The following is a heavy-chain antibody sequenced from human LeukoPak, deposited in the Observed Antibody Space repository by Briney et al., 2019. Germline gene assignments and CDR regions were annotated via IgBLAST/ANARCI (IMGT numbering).Heavy chain of an antibody. V-gene: IGHV3-72*01. CDR2: IRNKANSYTT. Sequence: GGSLRLSCAASGFTVSSNYMSWVRQAPGKGLEWIGRIRNKANSYTTEYAASVKGRFSISRDDSKSSVYLQMNGLKTEDTAVYYCARDLEGARDAGYWGQGTLVTVSS. J-gene: IGHJ4*02. CDR1: GFTVSSNY. D-gene: IGHD1-26*01. CDR3: ARDLEGARDAGY.